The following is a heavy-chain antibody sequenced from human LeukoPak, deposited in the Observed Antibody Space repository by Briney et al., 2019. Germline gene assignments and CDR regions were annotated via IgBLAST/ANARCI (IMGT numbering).Heavy chain of an antibody. CDR2: ISAYNGNT. V-gene: IGHV1-18*01. CDR1: GYTFTSYG. D-gene: IGHD6-19*01. Sequence: ASVKVSCKSSGYTFTSYGISWVRQAPGQGLEWMGWISAYNGNTNYAQKLQGRVTMTTDTSTSTAYMELRSLRSDDTAVYYCAREIDDYSSGWYWFDPWGQGTQVTVSS. CDR3: AREIDDYSSGWYWFDP. J-gene: IGHJ5*02.